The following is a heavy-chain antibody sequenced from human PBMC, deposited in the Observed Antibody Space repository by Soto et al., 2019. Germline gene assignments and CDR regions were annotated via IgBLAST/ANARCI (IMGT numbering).Heavy chain of an antibody. D-gene: IGHD3-10*01. Sequence: EVQLVESGGGLVQPGGSLRLSCAASGIPVSSNYMTWVRQAPGKGLEWVSVLHSGGDTYYPNSVKGRFTISRHDSTNTLFLQMNSLTPEDTAVYYCARDGPYYYASRMDVWGQGTTVTVSS. CDR1: GIPVSSNY. CDR3: ARDGPYYYASRMDV. V-gene: IGHV3-53*04. J-gene: IGHJ6*02. CDR2: LHSGGDT.